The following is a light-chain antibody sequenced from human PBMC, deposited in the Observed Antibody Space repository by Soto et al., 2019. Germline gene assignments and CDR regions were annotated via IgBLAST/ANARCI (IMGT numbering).Light chain of an antibody. V-gene: IGKV3-20*01. CDR2: GTS. Sequence: EIVMTQSPGTLSLSPGERATLSCRASQSVASSYLAWYQQKPGQTPRLLIYGTSSRATGIPVRFSGSGSGTDFTLTISRLEPEDFAVYYCQHYGASRFTFGPGTKVHNK. J-gene: IGKJ3*01. CDR1: QSVASSY. CDR3: QHYGASRFT.